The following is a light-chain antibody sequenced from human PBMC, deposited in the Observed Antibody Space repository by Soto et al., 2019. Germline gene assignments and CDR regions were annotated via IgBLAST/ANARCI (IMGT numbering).Light chain of an antibody. V-gene: IGLV2-14*01. CDR1: SGDIGDYNY. Sequence: QSALTQPASVSGSPGQSITISFVGTSGDIGDYNYVSWYQQHPGKVPKVIIYDVSNRPSGVSYRFSGTKSGNTASLTVSGLQAEDEADYYCYSYTRSGTLIFGTGTRSPS. CDR3: YSYTRSGTLI. CDR2: DVS. J-gene: IGLJ1*01.